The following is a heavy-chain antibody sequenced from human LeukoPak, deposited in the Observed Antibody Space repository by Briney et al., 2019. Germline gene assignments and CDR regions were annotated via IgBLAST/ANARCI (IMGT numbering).Heavy chain of an antibody. Sequence: GGSLRLSCVASGFTFSANTMNWGRQAPGKGLEWISYTSPSSSTIYYAASVQDRFTISRDDAKNSLFLQLSSLRADDTAVYYCARSDCSGGACHSDYWGQGTLVTVSS. D-gene: IGHD2-15*01. J-gene: IGHJ4*02. CDR3: ARSDCSGGACHSDY. V-gene: IGHV3-48*04. CDR2: TSPSSSTI. CDR1: GFTFSANT.